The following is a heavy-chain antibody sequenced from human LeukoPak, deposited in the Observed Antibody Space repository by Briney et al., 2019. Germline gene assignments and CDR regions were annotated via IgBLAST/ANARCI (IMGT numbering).Heavy chain of an antibody. V-gene: IGHV1-69*04. Sequence: ASVKVSCKASGGTFSSYAISWVRQAPGQGLEWMGRIIPILGIANYAQKFQGRVTITADKPTSTAYMELSSLRSEDTAVYYCASARGVAAAAGGNYFDYWGQGTLVTVSS. J-gene: IGHJ4*02. CDR1: GGTFSSYA. CDR2: IIPILGIA. CDR3: ASARGVAAAAGGNYFDY. D-gene: IGHD6-13*01.